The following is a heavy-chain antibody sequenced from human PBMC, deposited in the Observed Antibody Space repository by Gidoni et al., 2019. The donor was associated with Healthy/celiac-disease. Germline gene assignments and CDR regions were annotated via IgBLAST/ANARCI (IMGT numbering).Heavy chain of an antibody. CDR2: IWYDGSNK. CDR3: ARDDYGDFDAFDI. Sequence: QVQLVESGGGVVQPGRSLTLSCAAFGFTFSSYGMHWGRQAPGKGLEWVAVIWYDGSNKYYADSVKGRFTISRDNSKNTLYLQMNSLRAEDTAVYDCARDDYGDFDAFDIWGQGTMVTVSS. J-gene: IGHJ3*02. V-gene: IGHV3-33*08. CDR1: GFTFSSYG. D-gene: IGHD4-17*01.